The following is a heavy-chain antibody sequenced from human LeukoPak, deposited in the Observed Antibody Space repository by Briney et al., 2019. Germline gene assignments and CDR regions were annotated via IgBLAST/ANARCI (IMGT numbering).Heavy chain of an antibody. J-gene: IGHJ4*02. CDR2: ISGSGDNT. CDR1: GFTFSSYA. CDR3: ARGGAGQPPFDY. Sequence: GGSLRLSCAASGFTFSSYAMSWVRQAPGKGLEWVSGISGSGDNTYYADSVKGRFTISRDNSKNTLYLQMNSLRAEDTAVYYCARGGAGQPPFDYWGQGTLVTVSS. V-gene: IGHV3-23*01. D-gene: IGHD1-26*01.